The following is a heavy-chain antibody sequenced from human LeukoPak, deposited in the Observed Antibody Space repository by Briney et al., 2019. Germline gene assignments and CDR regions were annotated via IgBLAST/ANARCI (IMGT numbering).Heavy chain of an antibody. Sequence: GASVKVSCKASGYTFTKYGVNWVREAPGQGLEWMGWINSYNGNTNYAQTLQGRGTMTTDTSTSTAYLELRSLRSDDTAVYYCARSGMIFYYMDVWGKGTTNTVSS. CDR1: GYTFTKYG. CDR3: ARSGMIFYYMDV. V-gene: IGHV1-18*01. CDR2: INSYNGNT. J-gene: IGHJ6*03. D-gene: IGHD3/OR15-3a*01.